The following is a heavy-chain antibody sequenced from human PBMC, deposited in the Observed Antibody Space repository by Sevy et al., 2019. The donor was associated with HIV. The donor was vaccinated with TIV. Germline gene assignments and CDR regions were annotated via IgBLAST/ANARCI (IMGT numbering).Heavy chain of an antibody. CDR3: ARSSGEATYDY. J-gene: IGHJ4*02. V-gene: IGHV3-13*01. CDR1: GFTFSSYD. CDR2: IGTAGDT. Sequence: GGSLRLSCVASGFTFSSYDMHWVRQTTGKGLEWVSGIGTAGDTYYPGSVKGRFTIYRENAKNALYLQMNSLRDEDTAVYYWARSSGEATYDYWGQGTLVTVSS. D-gene: IGHD3-10*01.